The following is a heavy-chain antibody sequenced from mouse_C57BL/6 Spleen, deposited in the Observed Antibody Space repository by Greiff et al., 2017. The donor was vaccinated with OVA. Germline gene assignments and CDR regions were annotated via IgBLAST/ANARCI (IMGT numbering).Heavy chain of an antibody. CDR1: GFSLSTSGMG. D-gene: IGHD2-4*01. Sequence: QVTLKVSGPGLLQSSQTLSLTCSFSGFSLSTSGMGVSWIRQPSGKGLEWLAHIYWDDDKRYHPSLKSRLTISKDTSRNQLFLKITSADTADTATYYCARVVYYDYDGYYCDYWGQGTTLTVSS. CDR2: IYWDDDK. J-gene: IGHJ2*01. CDR3: ARVVYYDYDGYYCDY. V-gene: IGHV8-12*01.